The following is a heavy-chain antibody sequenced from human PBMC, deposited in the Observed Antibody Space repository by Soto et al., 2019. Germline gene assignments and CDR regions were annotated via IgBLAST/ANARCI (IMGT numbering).Heavy chain of an antibody. Sequence: GGSLRLSCISSGFTFRTYTMNWVRQAPGKXLEWVSGIRGFSPYTFYAESVKGRFTISRDNAKNSLYLQMNSLRAEDTAVYYCARDRGYDAHDYYYNAMDVWGQGTTVTVSS. CDR1: GFTFRTYT. J-gene: IGHJ6*02. CDR3: ARDRGYDAHDYYYNAMDV. D-gene: IGHD3-10*01. CDR2: IRGFSPYT. V-gene: IGHV3-21*01.